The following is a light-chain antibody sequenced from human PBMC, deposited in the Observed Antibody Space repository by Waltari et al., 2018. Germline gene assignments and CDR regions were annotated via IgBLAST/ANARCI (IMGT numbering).Light chain of an antibody. CDR3: QQLNSYPIT. CDR1: QGISSY. V-gene: IGKV1-9*01. J-gene: IGKJ4*01. CDR2: AAS. Sequence: IQFTQSPSSLSASVGDRVTLTCRASQGISSYLAWYQQKPGKAPKLLIYAASTMQSGGPSRFSGSGSGTDCTLTINSLQPEDFATYYCQQLNSYPITFGGGTKVEIK.